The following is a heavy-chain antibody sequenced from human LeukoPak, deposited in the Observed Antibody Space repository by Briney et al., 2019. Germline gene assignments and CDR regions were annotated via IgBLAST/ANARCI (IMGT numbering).Heavy chain of an antibody. Sequence: SVKVSCKASGYTFTGYYMRWVRQAPGQGLEWMGGIIPMFGTAKYAQKFQGRVTITADKSTSTAYMELSSLRSEDTAVYYCASGTTDIVVVPATLGNYYFDYWGKGTLVTVSS. D-gene: IGHD2-2*01. CDR3: ASGTTDIVVVPATLGNYYFDY. V-gene: IGHV1-69*06. CDR1: GYTFTGYY. J-gene: IGHJ4*02. CDR2: IIPMFGTA.